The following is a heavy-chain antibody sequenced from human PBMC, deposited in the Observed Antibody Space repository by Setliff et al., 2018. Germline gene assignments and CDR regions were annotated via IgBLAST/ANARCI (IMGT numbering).Heavy chain of an antibody. CDR3: ARAYYYGSGNSHKYYMNV. D-gene: IGHD3-10*01. CDR1: GCSISSSY. V-gene: IGHV4-4*09. Sequence: SETLSLTCTASGCSISSSYWSWIRQPSWKGLEWIGYFSHSGSMSYNPSLKGRVTMSVDTSNNQLSLKLTSVSAADTAVYYCARAYYYGSGNSHKYYMNVWGKGTAVTVSS. CDR2: FSHSGSM. J-gene: IGHJ6*03.